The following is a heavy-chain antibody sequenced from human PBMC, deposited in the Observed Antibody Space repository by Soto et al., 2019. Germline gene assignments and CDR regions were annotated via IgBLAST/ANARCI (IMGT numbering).Heavy chain of an antibody. CDR1: RFTVTINY. V-gene: IGHV3-53*01. CDR3: HGYGY. Sequence: EVQVVESGGGLVQPGGSLRLYYAVSRFTVTINYMSWVRQAPGKGLEWVSVIYSGGTIYYADSVKGRFTISRDTSKNTLYLQMNTLRGDDTAVYYCHGYGYWGQGTLVTVSS. D-gene: IGHD5-12*01. J-gene: IGHJ4*02. CDR2: IYSGGTI.